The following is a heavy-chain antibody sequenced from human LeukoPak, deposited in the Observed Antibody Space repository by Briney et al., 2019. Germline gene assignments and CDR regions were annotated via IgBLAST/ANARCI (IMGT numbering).Heavy chain of an antibody. D-gene: IGHD6-19*01. J-gene: IGHJ4*02. CDR2: ISNGSTI. CDR1: GFTFSSYE. CDR3: ARESIAVAGAPFDY. Sequence: PGGSLRLSCAASGFTFSSYEMNWVRQAPGKGLEWVSYISNGSTIYDADSVKGRFTISRDNAKNSLYLQMNSLRAEDTAVYYCARESIAVAGAPFDYWGQGTLVTVSS. V-gene: IGHV3-48*03.